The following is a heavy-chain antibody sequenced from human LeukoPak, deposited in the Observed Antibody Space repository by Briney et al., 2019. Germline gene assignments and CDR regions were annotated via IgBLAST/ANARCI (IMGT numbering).Heavy chain of an antibody. V-gene: IGHV1-69*05. CDR1: GDTFSNYD. Sequence: ASVKVSCKASGDTFSNYDVTWVRQAPGQGLEWMGRIIPVFDTAKYAQNFQGRVTMTTDESTSTAYMELSSLRSEDTAVYYCARDGCSSTGTRSGGSCFDLYWGQGTLVTVSS. J-gene: IGHJ4*02. D-gene: IGHD2-15*01. CDR3: ARDGCSSTGTRSGGSCFDLY. CDR2: IIPVFDTA.